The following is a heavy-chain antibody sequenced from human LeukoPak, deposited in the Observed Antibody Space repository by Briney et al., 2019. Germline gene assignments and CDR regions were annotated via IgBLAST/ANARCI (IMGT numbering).Heavy chain of an antibody. CDR2: IYYSGST. D-gene: IGHD6-19*01. J-gene: IGHJ4*02. CDR3: ARDETPVAGIPYYFDY. Sequence: SETLSLTCTVSGGSISGSHWSWIRQPPGKGLDWIGYIYYSGSTNYNPSLKSRVTISVDTSKNQFSLKLSSVTAADTAVYYCARDETPVAGIPYYFDYWGQGTLVTVSS. CDR1: GGSISGSH. V-gene: IGHV4-59*12.